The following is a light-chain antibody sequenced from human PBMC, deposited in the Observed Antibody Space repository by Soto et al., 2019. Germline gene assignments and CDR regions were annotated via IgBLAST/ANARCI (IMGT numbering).Light chain of an antibody. V-gene: IGKV3-20*01. CDR2: GAS. Sequence: EIVLTQSPGTLSLSPGERGTLSCRASQSIRSNYLAWYQQKPGQAPRLLIYGASSRATGIPDRFSGSGSGTDFTLTISRLEPEDFVVYYCQQYLSSPLTFGGGTKVEIK. J-gene: IGKJ4*01. CDR1: QSIRSNY. CDR3: QQYLSSPLT.